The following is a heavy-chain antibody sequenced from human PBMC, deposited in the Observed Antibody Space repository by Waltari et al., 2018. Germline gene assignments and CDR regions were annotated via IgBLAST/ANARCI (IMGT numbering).Heavy chain of an antibody. D-gene: IGHD7-27*01. J-gene: IGHJ4*02. CDR1: GGSIRRGSYY. CDR3: ARDPWGPQAFDY. V-gene: IGHV4-61*02. Sequence: QVQLQESGPGLVKPSQTLSLTCTVSGGSIRRGSYYWSWIRQPAGKGLEWIGRIYTSGSTNYNPSLKSRVTISVDTSKNQFSLKLSSVTAADTAVYYCARDPWGPQAFDYWGQGTLVTVSS. CDR2: IYTSGST.